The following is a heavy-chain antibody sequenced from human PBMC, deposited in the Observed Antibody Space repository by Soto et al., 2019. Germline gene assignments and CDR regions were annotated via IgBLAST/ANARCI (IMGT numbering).Heavy chain of an antibody. CDR3: ARRPAFPRLYGMDV. Sequence: ASVKVSCKASRCTFTSYDINWVRQATGQGLEWMGWMNPNSGNTGYAQKFQGRVTMTRNTSISTAYMELSSLRPEDTAVYYCARRPAFPRLYGMDVWGQGTTVTVSS. CDR2: MNPNSGNT. V-gene: IGHV1-8*01. CDR1: RCTFTSYD. J-gene: IGHJ6*02.